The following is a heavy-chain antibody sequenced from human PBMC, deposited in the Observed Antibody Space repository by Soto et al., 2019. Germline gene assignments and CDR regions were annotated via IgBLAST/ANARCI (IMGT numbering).Heavy chain of an antibody. Sequence: QVQLVQSGAEVKKPGSSVQVSCKASGGTFSSYAISWVRQAPGQGLEWMGGIIPIFGTANYAQKFQGRVTITADESTSTAYMELSSLRSEDTAVYYCARWGSSSPRQDEYFQHWGQGTLVTVSS. CDR1: GGTFSSYA. CDR3: ARWGSSSPRQDEYFQH. J-gene: IGHJ1*01. D-gene: IGHD6-6*01. V-gene: IGHV1-69*12. CDR2: IIPIFGTA.